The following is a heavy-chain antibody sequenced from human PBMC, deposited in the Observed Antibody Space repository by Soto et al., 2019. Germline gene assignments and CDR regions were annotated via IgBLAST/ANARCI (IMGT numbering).Heavy chain of an antibody. D-gene: IGHD6-19*01. J-gene: IGHJ6*02. CDR1: GGSISSGGYY. Sequence: QVQLQESGPGLVKPSQTLSLTCTVSGGSISSGGYYWSWIRQHPGKGLGWIGYIYYSGSTYYNPSLKSRVTISVDTSKNQFSLKLSSVTAADTAVYYCARQSSGWYLDGMDVWGQGTTVTVSS. CDR3: ARQSSGWYLDGMDV. V-gene: IGHV4-31*03. CDR2: IYYSGST.